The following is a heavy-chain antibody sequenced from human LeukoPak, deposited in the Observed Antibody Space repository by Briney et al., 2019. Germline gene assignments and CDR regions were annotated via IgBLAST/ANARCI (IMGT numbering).Heavy chain of an antibody. J-gene: IGHJ4*02. CDR2: ISSGSSTI. V-gene: IGHV3-48*01. CDR1: GFTFRSYA. D-gene: IGHD5-24*01. CDR3: ARGEQDMATMSIDF. Sequence: GGSLRLFCAASGFTFRSYAMNWVRQAPGKGLEWVSYISSGSSTIYYGDSVKGRFIISRDNAKNSLYLQMNSLRAEDTAVYYCARGEQDMATMSIDFWGQGTRVTVSS.